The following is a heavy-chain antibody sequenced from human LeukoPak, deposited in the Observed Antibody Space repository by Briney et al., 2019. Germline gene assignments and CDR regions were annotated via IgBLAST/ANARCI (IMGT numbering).Heavy chain of an antibody. Sequence: ASVKVSCKASGYTFTSYYMHWARQAPGQGLEWMGIINPSGGSTSYAQKFQGRVTMTRDMSTSTVYMELSSLRSEDTAVYYCARGVVPAASPVYYFDYWGQGTLVTVSS. D-gene: IGHD2-2*01. J-gene: IGHJ4*02. CDR1: GYTFTSYY. CDR2: INPSGGST. CDR3: ARGVVPAASPVYYFDY. V-gene: IGHV1-46*01.